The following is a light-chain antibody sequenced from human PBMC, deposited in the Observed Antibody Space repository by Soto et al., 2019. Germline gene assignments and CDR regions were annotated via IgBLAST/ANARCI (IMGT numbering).Light chain of an antibody. CDR2: KAS. Sequence: DIQMTQSPSTLSGSVGDRVTITCRASQTISSWLAWYQQKPGKAPKLLIYKASTLKSGVPSRFSGSGSGTEFTLTNSSLQPDDFATHYCQHYNSYSDAFGQGTKVELK. CDR1: QTISSW. V-gene: IGKV1-5*03. J-gene: IGKJ1*01. CDR3: QHYNSYSDA.